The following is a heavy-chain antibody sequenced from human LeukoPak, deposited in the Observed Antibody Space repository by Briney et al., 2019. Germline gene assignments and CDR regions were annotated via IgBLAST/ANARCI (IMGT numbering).Heavy chain of an antibody. CDR2: IYYSGST. CDR3: ARELEYCSSTSCFNWFDP. J-gene: IGHJ5*02. D-gene: IGHD2-2*01. CDR1: GGSISSYY. Sequence: PSETLSLTCTVSGGSISSYYWSWIRQPPGKGLEWIGYIYYSGSTNYNPSLKSRVTISVDTSKNQFSLKLSSVTAADTAVYYCARELEYCSSTSCFNWFDPWGQGTLVTVSS. V-gene: IGHV4-59*01.